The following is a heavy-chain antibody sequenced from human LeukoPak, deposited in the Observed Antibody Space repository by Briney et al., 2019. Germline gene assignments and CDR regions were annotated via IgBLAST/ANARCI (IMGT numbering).Heavy chain of an antibody. CDR3: AKDLHPRDAYGFDI. D-gene: IGHD5-24*01. CDR2: ISSSGSTI. CDR1: GFTFSSYE. Sequence: PGGSLRLSCAASGFTFSSYEMNWVRQAPGKGLEWVSYISSSGSTIYYADSVKGRFTISRDNFKNTIYLQMNSLRAEDTAIYYCAKDLHPRDAYGFDIWGQGTIVTVSS. J-gene: IGHJ3*02. V-gene: IGHV3-48*03.